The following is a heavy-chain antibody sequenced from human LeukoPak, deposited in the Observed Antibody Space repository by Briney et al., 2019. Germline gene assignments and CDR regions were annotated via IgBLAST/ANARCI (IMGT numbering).Heavy chain of an antibody. J-gene: IGHJ3*02. Sequence: GGSLRLSCAASGFTFSSYGMHWVRQAPGKGLEWVAFIRYDGSNKYYADSVKGRFTISRDNSKNTLYLQMNSLRAEDTAVYYCAKGGGYCSSTSCLAFDIWGQGTMVTVSS. CDR3: AKGGGYCSSTSCLAFDI. D-gene: IGHD2-2*01. CDR1: GFTFSSYG. V-gene: IGHV3-30*02. CDR2: IRYDGSNK.